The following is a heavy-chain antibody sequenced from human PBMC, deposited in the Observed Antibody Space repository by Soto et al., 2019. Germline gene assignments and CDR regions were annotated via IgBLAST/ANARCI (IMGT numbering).Heavy chain of an antibody. CDR1: GRSFSGYY. V-gene: IGHV4-34*01. CDR2: INHSGST. D-gene: IGHD3-3*01. J-gene: IGHJ6*03. Sequence: PTETLSLTSGVYGRSFSGYYWSWIRPPPSKGLEWSGEINHSGSTNYNPSLKSRVTISVDTSKNQYSLKLSSVTAADTAVYYCARGSYYDFWSGYLYYYYMDVWGKGTTVTVSS. CDR3: ARGSYYDFWSGYLYYYYMDV.